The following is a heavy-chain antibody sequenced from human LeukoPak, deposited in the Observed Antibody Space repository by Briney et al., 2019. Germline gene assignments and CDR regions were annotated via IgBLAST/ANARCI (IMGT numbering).Heavy chain of an antibody. J-gene: IGHJ4*02. CDR2: ISGSGGST. V-gene: IGHV3-23*01. Sequence: PGGSLRLSCAASGFTFSSYGMSWVRQAPGKGLEWVSAISGSGGSTYYADSVKGRFTISRDNSKNTLYLQMNSLRAEDTAVYYCARGAASTGYDPYFDYWGQGALVTVSS. CDR1: GFTFSSYG. CDR3: ARGAASTGYDPYFDY. D-gene: IGHD5-12*01.